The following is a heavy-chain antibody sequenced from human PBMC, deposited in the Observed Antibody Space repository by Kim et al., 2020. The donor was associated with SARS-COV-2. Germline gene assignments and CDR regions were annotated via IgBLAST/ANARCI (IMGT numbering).Heavy chain of an antibody. CDR3: ASTIHPRGIGY. CDR1: GFTFDDYA. CDR2: ISWNSGSI. V-gene: IGHV3-9*01. Sequence: GGSLRLSCAASGFTFDDYAMHWVRQAPGKGLEWVSGISWNSGSIGYADSVKGRFTISRDNAKNSLYLQMNSLRAEDTALYYCASTIHPRGIGYWGQGTLVTVSS. D-gene: IGHD3-10*01. J-gene: IGHJ4*02.